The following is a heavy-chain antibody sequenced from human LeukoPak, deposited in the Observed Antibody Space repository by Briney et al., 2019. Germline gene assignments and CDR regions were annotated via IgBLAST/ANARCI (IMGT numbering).Heavy chain of an antibody. CDR3: ARADYYYDSRGYYYLDY. CDR2: ISSSSSYI. CDR1: GFTFSDYN. V-gene: IGHV3-21*01. Sequence: GGSLRLSCAASGFTFSDYNMNWVRQAPGKGLEWVSSISSSSSYIYYADSVKGRFTISRDNAKKSLYLQMNSLRAEDAAVYYCARADYYYDSRGYYYLDYWGQGTLVTVSS. D-gene: IGHD3-22*01. J-gene: IGHJ4*02.